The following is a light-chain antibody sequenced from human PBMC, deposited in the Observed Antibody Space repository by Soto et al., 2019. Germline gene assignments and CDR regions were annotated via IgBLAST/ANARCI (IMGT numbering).Light chain of an antibody. Sequence: EIVLTQSPGTLSLSPGERATLSCRASQSVYNSYLAWYQQKPGQTPRLLINAASNRATGVPDRFSGSGSGTDFTLTISRLEPEDFAVYYCQQYGSPPHTFSQGTKMEI. CDR1: QSVYNSY. CDR3: QQYGSPPHT. J-gene: IGKJ2*01. V-gene: IGKV3-20*01. CDR2: AAS.